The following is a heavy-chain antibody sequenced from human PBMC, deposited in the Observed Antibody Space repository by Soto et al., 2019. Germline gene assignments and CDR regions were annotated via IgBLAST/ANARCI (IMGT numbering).Heavy chain of an antibody. V-gene: IGHV4-31*03. J-gene: IGHJ5*02. D-gene: IGHD6-13*01. Sequence: SETLSLTCTVSGGSISSGGYYWSWIRQHPGKGLEWIGYIYYSGSTYYNPSLKSRVTISVDTSKNQFSLKLSSVTAADTAVYYCARAIRYSSSWYWFDPWGQGIPVTV. CDR1: GGSISSGGYY. CDR2: IYYSGST. CDR3: ARAIRYSSSWYWFDP.